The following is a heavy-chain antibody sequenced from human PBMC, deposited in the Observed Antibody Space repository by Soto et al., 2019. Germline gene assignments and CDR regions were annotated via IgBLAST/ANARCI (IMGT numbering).Heavy chain of an antibody. CDR2: IYTGGGT. D-gene: IGHD3-10*01. Sequence: VGSLRLSCAASGFTVSNNFMAWVRQAPRKGLEWVSVIYTGGGTNYPDSVKGRFTMSRDDFKNMLYLQMNNLRAEDTAIYYCARGLRGAIREKSLDYWGQGTLVTVSS. V-gene: IGHV3-53*01. CDR3: ARGLRGAIREKSLDY. CDR1: GFTVSNNF. J-gene: IGHJ4*02.